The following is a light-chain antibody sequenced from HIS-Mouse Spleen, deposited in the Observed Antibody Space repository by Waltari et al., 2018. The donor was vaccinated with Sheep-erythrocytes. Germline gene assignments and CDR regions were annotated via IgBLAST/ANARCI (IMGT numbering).Light chain of an antibody. CDR2: DVS. Sequence: QSALTQPRSVSGSPGQSVTISCTGTSSAVGGYNYVSWYQQHPGKAPKLMIYDVSKRPSGVPDRFSGSKSSNTASLTISGLQAEDEADYYCCSYAGSYNHVFATGTKVTVL. V-gene: IGLV2-11*01. J-gene: IGLJ1*01. CDR1: SSAVGGYNY. CDR3: CSYAGSYNHV.